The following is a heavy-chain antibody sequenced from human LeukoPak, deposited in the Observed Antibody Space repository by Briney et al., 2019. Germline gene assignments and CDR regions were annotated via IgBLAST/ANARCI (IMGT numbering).Heavy chain of an antibody. D-gene: IGHD6-13*01. CDR3: ASSSDRWGFFDY. V-gene: IGHV3-23*01. J-gene: IGHJ4*02. Sequence: PGGSLRLSCAASGFTFSSYAMSWVRQAPGKGMEWVSAISGSGGSTYYADSVKGRFTISRDNSKNTPYLQMNSLRAEDTAVYYCASSSDRWGFFDYWGQGTLVTVSS. CDR1: GFTFSSYA. CDR2: ISGSGGST.